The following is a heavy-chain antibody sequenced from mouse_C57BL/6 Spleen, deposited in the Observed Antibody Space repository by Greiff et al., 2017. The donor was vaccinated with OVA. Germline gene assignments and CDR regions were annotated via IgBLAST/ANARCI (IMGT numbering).Heavy chain of an antibody. J-gene: IGHJ2*01. V-gene: IGHV1-52*01. CDR3: ARGITSYYFDY. Sequence: QVQLQQPGAELVRPGSSVKLSCKASGYTFTSYWMHWVKQRPIQGLEWIGNIDPSDSETHYNQKFKDKATLTVDKSSSTAYMQLSSLTSEDSAVYSCARGITSYYFDYWGQGTTLTVSS. CDR1: GYTFTSYW. D-gene: IGHD1-1*01. CDR2: IDPSDSET.